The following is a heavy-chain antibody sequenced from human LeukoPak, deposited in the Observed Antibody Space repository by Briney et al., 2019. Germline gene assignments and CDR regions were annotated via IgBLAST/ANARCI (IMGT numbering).Heavy chain of an antibody. V-gene: IGHV3-48*03. CDR3: ATSGAYEISWAFNI. J-gene: IGHJ3*02. CDR1: GVTFSTYE. D-gene: IGHD5-12*01. CDR2: IGSRPTTT. Sequence: AGGSLRLSCEGSGVTFSTYEMNWVRQAPGKGLEWVSYIGSRPTTTYYADSVRGRFIISRDNTKNSVYLQMTSLRADDAAVYYCATSGAYEISWAFNIWGQGTMVAVSS.